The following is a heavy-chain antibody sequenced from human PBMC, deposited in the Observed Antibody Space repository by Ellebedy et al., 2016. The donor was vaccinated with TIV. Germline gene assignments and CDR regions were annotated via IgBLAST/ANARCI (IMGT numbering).Heavy chain of an antibody. CDR1: GHIFTSYG. V-gene: IGHV1-3*04. Sequence: ASVKVSCXASGHIFTSYGLHWVRQAPGQGPEWMGWINTGNGNTKYSQKLQGRVTITRDYMELSGLMSEDTAVYYCATREWQDPMDVWGQGTTVTVSS. D-gene: IGHD3-3*01. CDR2: INTGNGNT. CDR3: ATREWQDPMDV. J-gene: IGHJ6*02.